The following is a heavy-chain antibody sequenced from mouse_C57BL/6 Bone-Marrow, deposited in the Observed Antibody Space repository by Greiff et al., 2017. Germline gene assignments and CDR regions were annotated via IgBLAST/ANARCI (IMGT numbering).Heavy chain of an antibody. V-gene: IGHV1-55*01. CDR3: AREEGLLPAMDY. J-gene: IGHJ4*01. Sequence: VQLQQPGAELVKPGASVKMSCKASGYTFTSYWITWVKQRPGQGLEWIGDIYPGSGSTNYNEKFKSKATLTVDTSSSTAYMQLSSLTSADSAVYYGAREEGLLPAMDYWGQGTSVTVSS. CDR2: IYPGSGST. CDR1: GYTFTSYW. D-gene: IGHD2-3*01.